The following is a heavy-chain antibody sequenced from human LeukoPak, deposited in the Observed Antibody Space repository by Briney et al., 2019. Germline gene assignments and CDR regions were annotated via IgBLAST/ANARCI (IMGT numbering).Heavy chain of an antibody. CDR2: ITSSSSYI. J-gene: IGHJ4*02. CDR3: AKVAKGSSPHFDY. D-gene: IGHD6-6*01. Sequence: PGGSLRLSCAASGFTFSSHSLNWVRQAPGKGLEWVSFITSSSSYIYYADSVKGRFTISRDNSKNTLYLQMNSLRAEDTAVYYCAKVAKGSSPHFDYWGQGTLVTVSS. V-gene: IGHV3-21*04. CDR1: GFTFSSHS.